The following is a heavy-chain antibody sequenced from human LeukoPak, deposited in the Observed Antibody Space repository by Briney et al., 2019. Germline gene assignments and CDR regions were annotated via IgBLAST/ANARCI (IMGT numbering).Heavy chain of an antibody. CDR3: AKGTLGDYRAGPDY. D-gene: IGHD4-17*01. V-gene: IGHV3-43D*03. CDR2: ISWDGGST. J-gene: IGHJ4*02. CDR1: GFTFDDYA. Sequence: SGGTLRLSCAASGFTFDDYAMHWVRQVPGKGLEWVSFISWDGGSTYYADSVKGRFTISRDNSKNSLYLQMNSPRAEDTALYYCAKGTLGDYRAGPDYWGRGTLVTVSS.